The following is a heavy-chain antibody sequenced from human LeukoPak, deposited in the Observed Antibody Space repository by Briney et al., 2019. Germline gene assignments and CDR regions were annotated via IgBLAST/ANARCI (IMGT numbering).Heavy chain of an antibody. Sequence: SETPSLTCAVYGGSFSGYYWSWIRQPPGKGLEWIGETNHSGSTNYNPSLKSRVTISVDTSKNQFSLKLSSVTAADTAVYYCARGENSYGPNWFDPWGQGTLVTVSS. D-gene: IGHD5-18*01. CDR2: TNHSGST. CDR3: ARGENSYGPNWFDP. J-gene: IGHJ5*02. CDR1: GGSFSGYY. V-gene: IGHV4-34*01.